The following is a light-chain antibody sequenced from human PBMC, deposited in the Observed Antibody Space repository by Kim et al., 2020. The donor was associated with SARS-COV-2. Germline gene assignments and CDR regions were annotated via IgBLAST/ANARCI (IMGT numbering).Light chain of an antibody. CDR2: DTN. V-gene: IGLV1-51*01. Sequence: GQKGTISCSGSSSSIGKYYVSWYQHLPGTAPKLLIFDTNKRPSGIPDRFSGSKSGTSATLDITGLQTGDEADYYCGTWDDSLTAGVFGGGTKVTVL. J-gene: IGLJ6*01. CDR3: GTWDDSLTAGV. CDR1: SSSIGKYY.